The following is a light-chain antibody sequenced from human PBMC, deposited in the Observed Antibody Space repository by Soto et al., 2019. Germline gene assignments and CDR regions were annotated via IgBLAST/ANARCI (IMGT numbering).Light chain of an antibody. CDR2: DTS. Sequence: IVMTQSPGTLSVSPCEIATLSWSASHSVSILLAWYQHKPGQTPRLLIYDTSTRATGVPTRFSGSRSGAEFTLTINSLQSEDFAVYYCHPYNNWPLTFGGGTKVDI. V-gene: IGKV3-15*01. CDR1: HSVSIL. CDR3: HPYNNWPLT. J-gene: IGKJ4*01.